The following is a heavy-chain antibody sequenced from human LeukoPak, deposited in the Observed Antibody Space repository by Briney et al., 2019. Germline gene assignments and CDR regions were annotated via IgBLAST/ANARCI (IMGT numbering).Heavy chain of an antibody. CDR3: ARDRGLGYCSSTSCYPGRVTSKDRRNNWFDP. Sequence: ASVKVSCKASGYTFTGYYMHWVRQAPGQGLEWMGWINPNSGGTNYAQKFQGRVTMTRDTSISTAYMELSRLRSDDTAVYYCARDRGLGYCSSTSCYPGRVTSKDRRNNWFDPWGQGTLVTVSS. D-gene: IGHD2-2*01. J-gene: IGHJ5*02. V-gene: IGHV1-2*02. CDR2: INPNSGGT. CDR1: GYTFTGYY.